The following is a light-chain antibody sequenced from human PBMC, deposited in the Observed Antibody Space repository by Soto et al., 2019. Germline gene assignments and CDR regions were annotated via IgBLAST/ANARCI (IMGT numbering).Light chain of an antibody. CDR2: DAS. CDR3: QQYDILPIT. V-gene: IGKV1-33*01. CDR1: DDIINS. Sequence: DIQVTQTPSSLSASVGDRVTITCQTSDDIINSLNWYQQKPGKAPKLLIHDASILQTGVPSRFSGSGSGTDFPFTITSLQPEDIATYYCQQYDILPITFGGGTKVDIK. J-gene: IGKJ4*01.